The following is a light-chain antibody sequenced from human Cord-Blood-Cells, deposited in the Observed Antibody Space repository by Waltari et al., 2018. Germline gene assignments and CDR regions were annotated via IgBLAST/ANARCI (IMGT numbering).Light chain of an antibody. CDR2: DVS. J-gene: IGLJ3*02. V-gene: IGLV2-11*01. CDR3: CSYAGSYTWV. Sequence: HSALTQPRPVSGPPGQSATSSCTGTSSDVGGYTYISWYQQHPGKAPNLMIYDVSKRPSGVPDRFSGSKSGTTASLTISGLQAEDEADYYCCSYAGSYTWVFGGGTKLTVL. CDR1: SSDVGGYTY.